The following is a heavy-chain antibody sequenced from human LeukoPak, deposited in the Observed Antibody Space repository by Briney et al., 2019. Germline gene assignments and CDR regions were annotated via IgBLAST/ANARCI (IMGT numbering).Heavy chain of an antibody. D-gene: IGHD6-13*01. CDR3: ARGIAAAGTFFPTSYFDY. Sequence: SETLSLTCAVYGGSFSGYYWSWIRQPPGKGLEWIGEINHSGSTNYNPSLKSRVTISVDTSKNQFSLKLSSMTAADTAVYYCARGIAAAGTFFPTSYFDYWGQGTLVTVSS. CDR2: INHSGST. V-gene: IGHV4-34*01. CDR1: GGSFSGYY. J-gene: IGHJ4*02.